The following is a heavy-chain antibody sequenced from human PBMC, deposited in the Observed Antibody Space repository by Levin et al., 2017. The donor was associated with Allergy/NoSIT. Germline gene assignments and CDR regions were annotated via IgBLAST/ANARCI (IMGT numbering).Heavy chain of an antibody. Sequence: GGSLRLSCAASGFAFSSYSMDWIRQAPGEGLEWVASISGRPSYIYYAASVKGRFTISRDNDRDSLFLEMDSLTADDTAVYYCARGSWQWRIGGAFDVWGQGTAVTVSS. CDR3: ARGSWQWRIGGAFDV. J-gene: IGHJ3*01. V-gene: IGHV3-21*06. CDR2: ISGRPSYI. D-gene: IGHD6-19*01. CDR1: GFAFSSYS.